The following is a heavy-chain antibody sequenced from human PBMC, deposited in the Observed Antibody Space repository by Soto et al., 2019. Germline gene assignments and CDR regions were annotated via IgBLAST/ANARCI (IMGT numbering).Heavy chain of an antibody. J-gene: IGHJ4*02. Sequence: GGSLRLSCAASGFTFSSYGMHWVRQAPGKGLEWVAVISYDGSNKYYADSVKGRFTISRDNSKNTLYLQMDSLRAEDTAVYYCAVDYYDSSGYYPGPFDYWGQGTLVTVSS. CDR3: AVDYYDSSGYYPGPFDY. CDR1: GFTFSSYG. D-gene: IGHD3-22*01. CDR2: ISYDGSNK. V-gene: IGHV3-30*03.